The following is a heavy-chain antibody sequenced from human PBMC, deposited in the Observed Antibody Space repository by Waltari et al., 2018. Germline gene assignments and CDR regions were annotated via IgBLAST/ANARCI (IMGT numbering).Heavy chain of an antibody. CDR1: GFTFTSSA. D-gene: IGHD7-27*01. V-gene: IGHV1-58*02. J-gene: IGHJ3*02. CDR3: AANGLNWGHDAFDI. CDR2: IVVGSSNT. Sequence: QMQLVQSGPEVKKPGTSVKFSCKASGFTFTSSAMQWVRQARGQRLEWIGWIVVGSSNTNYAQKFQERVTITRDMSTSTAYMELSSLRSEDTAVYYCAANGLNWGHDAFDIWGQGTMVTVSS.